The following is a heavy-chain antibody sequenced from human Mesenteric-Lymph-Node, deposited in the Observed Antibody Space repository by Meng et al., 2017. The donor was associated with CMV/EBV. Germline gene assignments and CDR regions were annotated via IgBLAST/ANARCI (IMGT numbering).Heavy chain of an antibody. D-gene: IGHD2-2*01. CDR3: ARETRSDIVVVPAAIRGN. CDR1: GFTFSSYG. J-gene: IGHJ4*02. CDR2: IWYDGSNK. Sequence: GESLKISCAASGFTFSSYGMHWVRQAPGKGLEWVAVIWYDGSNKYYADSVKGRFTISRDNSKNTLYLQMNSLRAEDTAVYYCARETRSDIVVVPAAIRGNWGQGTLVTVSS. V-gene: IGHV3-33*01.